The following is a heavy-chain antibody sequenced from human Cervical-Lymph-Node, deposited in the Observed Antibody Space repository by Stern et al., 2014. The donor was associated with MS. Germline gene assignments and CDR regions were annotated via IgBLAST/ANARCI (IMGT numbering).Heavy chain of an antibody. J-gene: IGHJ3*02. V-gene: IGHV4-31*03. CDR2: ISYSGNT. Sequence: QVQLVQSGPGLVKPSQTLSLTCTVSGGSISSDGDCWNWIRQLPGKGLVWIGYISYSGNTYNNPSLKSRVTISVDTSKNQFSLKLSSVTAADTAVYYCARDGPQVGAGSFDIWGRGTMVTVSS. CDR3: ARDGPQVGAGSFDI. D-gene: IGHD1-26*01. CDR1: GGSISSDGDC.